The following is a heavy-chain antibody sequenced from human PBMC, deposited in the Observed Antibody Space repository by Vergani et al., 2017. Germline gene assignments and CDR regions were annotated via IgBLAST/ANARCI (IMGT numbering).Heavy chain of an antibody. V-gene: IGHV4-34*01. Sequence: QVQLQQWGAGLLKPSETLSLTCAVYGGSFSGYYWSWIRQPPGKGLEWIGEINHSGSTNYNPSLKSRVTISVDTSKNQFSLKLSSVTAADTAVYYCARDQSGWYGDYYYGMDVWGQGTTVTVSS. CDR1: GGSFSGYY. CDR2: INHSGST. CDR3: ARDQSGWYGDYYYGMDV. D-gene: IGHD6-19*01. J-gene: IGHJ6*02.